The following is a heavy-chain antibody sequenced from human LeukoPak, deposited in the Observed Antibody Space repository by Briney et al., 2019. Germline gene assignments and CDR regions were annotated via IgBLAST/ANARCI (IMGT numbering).Heavy chain of an antibody. J-gene: IGHJ4*02. CDR1: GFTFSSYS. Sequence: GGSLRLSCAASGFTFSSYSMNWVRQAPGKGLEWVSYISSSSSTIYYADSVKGRFTISRDNAKNSLYLQMNSLRAEDMALYYCAKSSGSYTTKYYFDYWGQGTLVTVSS. V-gene: IGHV3-48*01. D-gene: IGHD1-26*01. CDR2: ISSSSSTI. CDR3: AKSSGSYTTKYYFDY.